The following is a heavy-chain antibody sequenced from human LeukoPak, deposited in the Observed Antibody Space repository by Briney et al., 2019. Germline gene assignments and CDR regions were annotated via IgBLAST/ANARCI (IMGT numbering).Heavy chain of an antibody. J-gene: IGHJ4*02. Sequence: GGSLRLSGAASGLTSSTYALNWVRPHPGRGLERLSYISSSGRTIYYIDSLKGRFTISRDNTKNSLYLQMNSLRAEDTAVYYCASGSGTDYWGQGTLVTVSS. CDR3: ASGSGTDY. CDR1: GLTSSTYA. CDR2: ISSSGRTI. D-gene: IGHD1-1*01. V-gene: IGHV3-48*03.